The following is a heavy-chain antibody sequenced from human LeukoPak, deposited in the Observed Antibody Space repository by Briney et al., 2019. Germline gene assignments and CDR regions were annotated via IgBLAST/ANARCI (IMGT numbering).Heavy chain of an antibody. CDR2: ISAYKGNT. CDR1: GYTFTSYG. CDR3: ARASRGGGYSSSWYRRGSNWFDP. D-gene: IGHD6-13*01. Sequence: ASVTVSCKASGYTFTSYGISWVRQAPGQGLEWMGWISAYKGNTNYAQKLQGRVTMTTDTSTSTAYMELRSLRSDDTAVYYCARASRGGGYSSSWYRRGSNWFDPWGQGTLVTASS. V-gene: IGHV1-18*01. J-gene: IGHJ5*02.